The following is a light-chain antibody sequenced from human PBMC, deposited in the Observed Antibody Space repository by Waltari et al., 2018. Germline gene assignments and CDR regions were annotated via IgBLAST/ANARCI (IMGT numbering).Light chain of an antibody. V-gene: IGLV3-19*01. CDR2: GKN. J-gene: IGLJ1*01. CDR3: NSRDSSGNHLGNV. Sequence: SSELTQDPAVSVALGQTVRITCQGDSLRSYYASWYQQKPGQAPVIVIYGKNNRTTGIPDRFSGSSSGNTASLTIAGAQAEDEADYYCNSRDSSGNHLGNVFGTGTKVTVL. CDR1: SLRSYY.